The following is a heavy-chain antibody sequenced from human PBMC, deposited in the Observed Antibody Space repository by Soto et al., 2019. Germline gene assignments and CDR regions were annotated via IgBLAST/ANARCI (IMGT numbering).Heavy chain of an antibody. V-gene: IGHV3-30-3*01. CDR3: ARESRGDIVVVVADLAV. CDR1: GFTFSSYA. D-gene: IGHD2-15*01. Sequence: QVQLVESGGGVVQPGRSLRLSCAASGFTFSSYAMHWVRQDPGKGLEWVAVISYDGSNKYYAESVKGRFTISRNNSKNTLYLQMNSLRDEDTAVYYCARESRGDIVVVVADLAVWGQGTTVTVSS. J-gene: IGHJ6*02. CDR2: ISYDGSNK.